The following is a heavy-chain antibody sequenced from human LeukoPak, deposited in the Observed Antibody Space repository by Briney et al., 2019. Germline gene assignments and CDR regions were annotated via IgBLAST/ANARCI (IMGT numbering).Heavy chain of an antibody. CDR1: GVTFEDYA. Sequence: PGRSLRLSCAASGVTFEDYAMHWVRQAPGKGLEWVSGISWNSGSIGYADSVKGRFTISRDNAKNSLYLQMNSLRAEDTAVYYCARDFGRWFLDYWGQGTLVTVSS. CDR3: ARDFGRWFLDY. J-gene: IGHJ4*02. V-gene: IGHV3-9*01. CDR2: ISWNSGSI. D-gene: IGHD4-23*01.